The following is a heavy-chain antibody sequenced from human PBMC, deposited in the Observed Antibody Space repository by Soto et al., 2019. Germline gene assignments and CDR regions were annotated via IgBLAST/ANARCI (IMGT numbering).Heavy chain of an antibody. CDR2: IKLAGREQ. J-gene: IGHJ6*02. D-gene: IGHD3-16*02. CDR3: ARAITGVVFYDHTGGGYLPKTYCMDV. CDR1: GFTFNSYW. Sequence: EVQLVESGGGMVQPGGSVRLACAASGFTFNSYWMNWVRQAPGKGLEWVANIKLAGREQYFVDSVRGRFSVSRSNAHNLVYLELSSVRVENTAGDHSARAITGVVFYDHTGGGYLPKTYCMDVCGQGTAVTVSS. V-gene: IGHV3-7*01.